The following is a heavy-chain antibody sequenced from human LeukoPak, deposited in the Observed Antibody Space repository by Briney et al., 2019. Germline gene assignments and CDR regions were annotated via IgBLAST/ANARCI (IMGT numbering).Heavy chain of an antibody. J-gene: IGHJ4*02. Sequence: GGSLRLSCAASGFTVSSNYMSWVRQAPGKGLEWVLVIYSGGSTYYADSVKGRFTISRHNSKNTLYLQMNSLRAEDTAVYYCAREGRSYSSSNWGQGTLVTVSS. CDR1: GFTVSSNY. V-gene: IGHV3-53*04. CDR2: IYSGGST. CDR3: AREGRSYSSSN. D-gene: IGHD6-6*01.